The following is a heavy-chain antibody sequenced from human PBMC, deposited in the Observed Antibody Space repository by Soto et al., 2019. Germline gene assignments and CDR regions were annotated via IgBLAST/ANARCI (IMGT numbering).Heavy chain of an antibody. CDR3: AKSSSGYFQAAFDI. CDR2: ISWNSGSI. Sequence: GGSLRLSCAASGFTFDDYAMHWVRQAPGKGLEWVSGISWNSGSIGYADSVKGRFTISRDNAKNSLYLQMNSLRAEDTALYDCAKSSSGYFQAAFDIWGQGTMVTVSS. V-gene: IGHV3-9*01. D-gene: IGHD3-22*01. CDR1: GFTFDDYA. J-gene: IGHJ3*02.